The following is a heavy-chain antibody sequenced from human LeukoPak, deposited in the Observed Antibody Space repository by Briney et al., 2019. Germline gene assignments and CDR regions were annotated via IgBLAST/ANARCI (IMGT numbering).Heavy chain of an antibody. CDR3: ARGHANSSGWYLS. V-gene: IGHV4-34*01. Sequence: PSETLSLTCAVYGGSFSGYYWSWIRQPPGKGLEWIGEINHSGSTNYNPSLKSRVTISVDTSKNQFSLKLSSVTAADTAVYYCARGHANSSGWYLSWGQGTLVTVSS. CDR2: INHSGST. CDR1: GGSFSGYY. J-gene: IGHJ5*02. D-gene: IGHD6-19*01.